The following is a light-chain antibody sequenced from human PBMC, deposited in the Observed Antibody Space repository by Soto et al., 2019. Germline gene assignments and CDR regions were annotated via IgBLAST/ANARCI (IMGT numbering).Light chain of an antibody. Sequence: QLVLTQSPSASASLGASVKLTCTLSSGHINYAIAWHQQQPEKGPRYLMKLNSDGSHTKGDGIPDRFSGSSSGSERHLTISGLQSEDEADYYCQTWGTAVHDVVFGGGTKLTVL. CDR1: SGHINYA. V-gene: IGLV4-69*01. J-gene: IGLJ2*01. CDR2: LNSDGSH. CDR3: QTWGTAVHDVV.